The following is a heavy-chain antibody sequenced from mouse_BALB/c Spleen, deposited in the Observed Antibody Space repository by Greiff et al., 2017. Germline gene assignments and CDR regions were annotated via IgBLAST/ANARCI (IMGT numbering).Heavy chain of an antibody. V-gene: IGHV2-5-1*01. D-gene: IGHD2-1*01. J-gene: IGHJ3*01. CDR1: GFSLTSYG. CDR3: ATPYYGNSGLAY. Sequence: VQLQQSGPSLVQPSQSLSITCTVSGFSLTSYGVHWVRQSPGKGLEWLGVIWRGGSTDYNAAFMSRLSITKDNSKSQVFFKMNSLQADDTAIYYCATPYYGNSGLAYWGQGTLVTVSA. CDR2: IWRGGST.